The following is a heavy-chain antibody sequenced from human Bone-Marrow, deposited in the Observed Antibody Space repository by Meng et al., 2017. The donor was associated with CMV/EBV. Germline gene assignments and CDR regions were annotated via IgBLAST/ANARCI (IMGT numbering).Heavy chain of an antibody. V-gene: IGHV3-15*01. Sequence: GGSLRLSCAASGFTFSNAWMSWVRQAPGKGLEWVGRIKSKPDGGTTDYAAPVKGRFTISRDDSKNTLYQQMNSLKTEDTAVYYCTTVARWGQGTLVTVSS. J-gene: IGHJ4*02. CDR1: GFTFSNAW. CDR2: IKSKPDGGTT. CDR3: TTVAR.